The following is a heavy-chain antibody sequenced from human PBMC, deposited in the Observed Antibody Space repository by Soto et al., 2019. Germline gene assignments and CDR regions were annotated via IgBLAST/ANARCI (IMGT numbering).Heavy chain of an antibody. D-gene: IGHD2-2*01. CDR3: ARDGGLVQAANPIFDY. CDR2: IYYSGST. CDR1: GGSISSYY. J-gene: IGHJ4*02. V-gene: IGHV4-59*01. Sequence: SETLSLTCTVSGGSISSYYWSWIRQPPGKGLEWIGYIYYSGSTNYNPSLKSRVTTSVDTSKNQFSLKLSSVTAADTAVYYCARDGGLVQAANPIFDYWGQGTLVTVSS.